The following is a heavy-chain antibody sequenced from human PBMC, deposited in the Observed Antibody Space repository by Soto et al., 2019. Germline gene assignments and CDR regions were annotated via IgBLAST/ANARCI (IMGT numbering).Heavy chain of an antibody. D-gene: IGHD2-8*02. V-gene: IGHV3-23*01. CDR3: AKATATGGGAFDI. J-gene: IGHJ3*02. CDR1: GFICSSYD. CDR2: ILVDGRT. Sequence: GGSLRLSCAASGFICSSYDMSWVRQAPGKGLEWVSTILVDGRTFYVDSVKGRFTISRDSSQNTVYPQMNSLTAGDTALYYCAKATATGGGAFDICGQGTMVTVSS.